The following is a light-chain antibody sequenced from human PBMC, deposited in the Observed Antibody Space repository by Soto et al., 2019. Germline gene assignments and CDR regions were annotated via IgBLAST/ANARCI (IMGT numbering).Light chain of an antibody. V-gene: IGLV2-14*01. CDR3: SAYTARSTLV. CDR1: MRDVGAYNL. Sequence: QSVPTQPASVSGSAGQSITISCSGTMRDVGAYNLVSWYQQHPGTAPKLIIYEVRNRPSGISSRFSGSRSGNTASLPISGLQSEDEGDYYCSAYTARSTLVFGGGTKVTVL. J-gene: IGLJ3*02. CDR2: EVR.